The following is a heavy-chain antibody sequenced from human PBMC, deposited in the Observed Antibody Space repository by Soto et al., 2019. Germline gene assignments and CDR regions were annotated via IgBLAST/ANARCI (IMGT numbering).Heavy chain of an antibody. D-gene: IGHD3-16*01. CDR2: IYYSGST. V-gene: IGHV4-39*01. J-gene: IGHJ3*02. CDR1: GGSISSSSYY. CDR3: ARRGTGDAFDI. Sequence: QLQLQESGPGLVKPSETLSLTCTVSGGSISSSSYYWGWIRQPPGKGLEWIGSIYYSGSTYYNPSLKSRVTISVDTSKNQFSLKLSSVTAADTAVYYCARRGTGDAFDIWGQGTMVTVSS.